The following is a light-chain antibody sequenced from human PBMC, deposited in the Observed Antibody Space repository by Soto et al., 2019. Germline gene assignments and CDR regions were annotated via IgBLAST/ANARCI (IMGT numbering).Light chain of an antibody. CDR1: QSVSSSY. CDR2: GAS. V-gene: IGKV3-20*01. Sequence: EIVLTQSPGTLSLSPGERATLSCRASQSVSSSYLAWYQQKPGQAPSLLIYGASSRATGIPDTFSGSGSGTDFTLTISRLEPEDFAVYYCQQYGSSPWMFGQGTKVEIK. CDR3: QQYGSSPWM. J-gene: IGKJ1*01.